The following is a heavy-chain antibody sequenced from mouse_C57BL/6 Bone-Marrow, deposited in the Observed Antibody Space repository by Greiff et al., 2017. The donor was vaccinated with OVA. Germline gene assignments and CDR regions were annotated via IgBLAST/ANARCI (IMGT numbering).Heavy chain of an antibody. V-gene: IGHV1-59*01. Sequence: QVQLKQPGAELVRPGTSVKLSCKASGYTFTSYWMHWVKQRPGQGLEWIGVIDPSDSYTNYNQKFKGKATLTVDTSSSTAYMQLSSLTSEDSAVYYCARPEAMDYWGQGTSVTVSS. J-gene: IGHJ4*01. CDR1: GYTFTSYW. CDR2: IDPSDSYT. CDR3: ARPEAMDY.